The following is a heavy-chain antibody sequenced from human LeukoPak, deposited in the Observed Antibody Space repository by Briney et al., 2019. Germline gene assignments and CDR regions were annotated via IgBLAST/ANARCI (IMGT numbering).Heavy chain of an antibody. CDR3: ARSNYDFWSGYWGPHKWGYYYYGMDV. Sequence: GASVKVSCKASGYTFTSYDINWVRQATGQGLEWMGWMNPNSGNTGYAQKFQGRVTMTRNTSISTAYMELSSLRSEDTAVYYCARSNYDFWSGYWGPHKWGYYYYGMDVWGQGTTVTVPS. V-gene: IGHV1-8*01. CDR1: GYTFTSYD. CDR2: MNPNSGNT. D-gene: IGHD3-3*01. J-gene: IGHJ6*02.